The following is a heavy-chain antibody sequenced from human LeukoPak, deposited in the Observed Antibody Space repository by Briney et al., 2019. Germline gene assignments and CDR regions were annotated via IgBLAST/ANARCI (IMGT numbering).Heavy chain of an antibody. V-gene: IGHV1-18*01. CDR1: GYTFTSYG. CDR3: ARARVRFLEWPY. J-gene: IGHJ4*02. Sequence: ASVKVSCKASGYTFTSYGISWVRQAPGQGLEWMGWISAYNGNANYAQKLQGRVTMTTDTSTSTAYMELRSLRSDDTAVYYCARARVRFLEWPYWGQGTLVTVSS. D-gene: IGHD3-3*01. CDR2: ISAYNGNA.